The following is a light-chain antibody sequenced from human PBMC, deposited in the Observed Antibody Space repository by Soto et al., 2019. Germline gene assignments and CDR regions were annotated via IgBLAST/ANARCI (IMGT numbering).Light chain of an antibody. CDR3: QQSYRTPYT. Sequence: DFQMTQSPSSLSASVGDRVTITCRAGQSISSYLNWYQQKPGKAPNLLIYAASSLQSGVPSRFSGSGSGTDFTLTISSLQPEDFATYYCQQSYRTPYTFGQGTKVDIK. V-gene: IGKV1-39*01. J-gene: IGKJ2*01. CDR1: QSISSY. CDR2: AAS.